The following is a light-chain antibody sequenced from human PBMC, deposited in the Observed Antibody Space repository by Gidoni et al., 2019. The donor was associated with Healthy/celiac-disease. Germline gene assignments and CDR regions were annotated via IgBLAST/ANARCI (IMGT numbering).Light chain of an antibody. CDR1: SSNIGACYA. J-gene: IGLJ2*01. Sequence: QSVLTQPPSVSVAPGQRVTISCTGSSSNIGACYAVHWYQQLPGTAPNLLIYGNSNRPSGVPDRFSGSKSGTSASLAITGLQAEDEADYYCQSYDSSLSGVFGGGTKLTVL. V-gene: IGLV1-40*01. CDR2: GNS. CDR3: QSYDSSLSGV.